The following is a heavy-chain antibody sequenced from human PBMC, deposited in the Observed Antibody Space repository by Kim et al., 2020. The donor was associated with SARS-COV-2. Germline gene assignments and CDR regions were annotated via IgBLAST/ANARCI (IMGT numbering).Heavy chain of an antibody. CDR1: GFTFSSYA. V-gene: IGHV3-23*01. D-gene: IGHD2-2*01. J-gene: IGHJ4*02. CDR3: AKERGVIVVVPAAWAEDY. CDR2: ISGSGGST. Sequence: GGSLRLSCAASGFTFSSYAMSWVRQAPGKGLEWVSAISGSGGSTYYADSVKGRFTISRDNSKNTLYLQMNSLRAEDTAVYYCAKERGVIVVVPAAWAEDYWGQGTLVTVSS.